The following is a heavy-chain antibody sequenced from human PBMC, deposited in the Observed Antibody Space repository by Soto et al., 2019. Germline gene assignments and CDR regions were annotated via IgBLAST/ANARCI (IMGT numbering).Heavy chain of an antibody. CDR3: ARDYYGSGCYGLHYYYYYGMDV. CDR2: ISAYNGNT. Sequence: ASVKVSCKASGYTFTSYGISWVRQAPGQGLEWMGWISAYNGNTNYAQKLQGRVTMTTDTSTSTAYMELRSLRSDDTAVYYCARDYYGSGCYGLHYYYYYGMDVWGQGTTVTGSS. CDR1: GYTFTSYG. V-gene: IGHV1-18*01. D-gene: IGHD3-10*01. J-gene: IGHJ6*02.